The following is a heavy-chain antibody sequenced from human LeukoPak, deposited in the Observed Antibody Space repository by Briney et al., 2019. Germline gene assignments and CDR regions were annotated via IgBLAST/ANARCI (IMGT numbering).Heavy chain of an antibody. Sequence: QTGGSLRLSCAASGFTFSSYAMSWVRQAPGKGLEWVSAISGSGGSTYYADSVKGRFTISRDNSKNTLYLQMNSLRAEDTAAYYCAKDQFNRRWFDPWGQGTLVTVSS. V-gene: IGHV3-23*01. J-gene: IGHJ5*02. CDR2: ISGSGGST. CDR1: GFTFSSYA. CDR3: AKDQFNRRWFDP. D-gene: IGHD1-14*01.